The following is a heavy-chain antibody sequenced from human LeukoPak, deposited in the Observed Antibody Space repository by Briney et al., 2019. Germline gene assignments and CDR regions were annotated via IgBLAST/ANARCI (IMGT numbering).Heavy chain of an antibody. Sequence: PGGSLRLSCAASGFTFSDYYMSWIRQAPGKGLEWVSYISSSGSTIYYADSVKGRFTISRDNAKNSLYLQMNSLRAEDTAVYYCARGPGPYYDILTGTGYFDYWGQGTLVTVSS. CDR3: ARGPGPYYDILTGTGYFDY. J-gene: IGHJ4*02. CDR2: ISSSGSTI. CDR1: GFTFSDYY. V-gene: IGHV3-11*04. D-gene: IGHD3-9*01.